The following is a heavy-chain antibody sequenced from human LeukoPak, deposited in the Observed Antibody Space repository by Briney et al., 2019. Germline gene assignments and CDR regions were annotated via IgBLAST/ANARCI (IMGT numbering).Heavy chain of an antibody. J-gene: IGHJ6*02. Sequence: ASVKVSCKASGYTFTSYGIGWVRQAPGQGLEWMGWISAYNGNTNYAQKLQGRVTMTTDTSTSTAYMELRSLRSDDTAVYYCARDPGIVGADWSYYYGMDVWGQGTTVTVSS. CDR1: GYTFTSYG. V-gene: IGHV1-18*01. CDR3: ARDPGIVGADWSYYYGMDV. D-gene: IGHD1-26*01. CDR2: ISAYNGNT.